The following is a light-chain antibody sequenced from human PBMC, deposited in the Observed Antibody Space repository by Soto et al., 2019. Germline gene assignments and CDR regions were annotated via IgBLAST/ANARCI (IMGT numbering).Light chain of an antibody. CDR3: MQALQTPWA. J-gene: IGKJ1*01. V-gene: IGKV2-28*01. CDR2: LGS. Sequence: DIVMTQSPLSLPVTPGEPASISCRSSQSLLHRSGYNYLDWYLQKPGQSPQLLIYLGSNRASGVPDRFGGSGSGTDFTLKISRVEAEDVGVYYCMQALQTPWAFGQGTRVEIK. CDR1: QSLLHRSGYNY.